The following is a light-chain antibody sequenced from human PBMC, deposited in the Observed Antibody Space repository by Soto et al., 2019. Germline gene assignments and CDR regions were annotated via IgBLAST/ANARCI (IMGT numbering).Light chain of an antibody. Sequence: DIQMTQSPSAMSAAVGDRVTITCRACQGSSNYLAWCQQKPGQGPKRLIYGASNLQSGVPPRFSGSGSETEFTLTISNLQPEDIATYYCLQHNAYPCTFGQGTKLEIK. V-gene: IGKV1-17*03. CDR3: LQHNAYPCT. J-gene: IGKJ2*02. CDR1: QGSSNY. CDR2: GAS.